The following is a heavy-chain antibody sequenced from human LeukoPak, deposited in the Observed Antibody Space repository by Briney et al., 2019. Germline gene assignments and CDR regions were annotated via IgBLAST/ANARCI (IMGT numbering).Heavy chain of an antibody. D-gene: IGHD6-19*01. CDR1: GASISSYY. V-gene: IGHV4-59*03. CDR3: AGPERNSGWFDY. J-gene: IGHJ5*01. CDR2: IYYVGRT. Sequence: SETLSLTCAVSGASISSYYWSWIRQPPGEGLEWIGYIYYVGRTNYNPPLKSRVTISIDTSKNQFSLNLRSVTAADTAVYYCAGPERNSGWFDYWGQGTLVTVSS.